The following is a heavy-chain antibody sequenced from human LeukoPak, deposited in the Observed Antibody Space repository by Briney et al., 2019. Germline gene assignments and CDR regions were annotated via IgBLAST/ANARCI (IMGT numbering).Heavy chain of an antibody. J-gene: IGHJ4*02. CDR3: AKFQTGDVVVPVRQPRAPPPRYFDI. D-gene: IGHD2-2*01. CDR1: GGSISSYY. V-gene: IGHV4-59*01. CDR2: IYYSGST. Sequence: SETLSLTCTVSGGSISSYYWSWIRQPPGKGLEWIGYIYYSGSTNYNPSLKSRVTISVDTSKNQFSLKLSSVTAAGTAVYYCAKFQTGDVVVPVRQPRAPPPRYFDIWGQGTLVTVSS.